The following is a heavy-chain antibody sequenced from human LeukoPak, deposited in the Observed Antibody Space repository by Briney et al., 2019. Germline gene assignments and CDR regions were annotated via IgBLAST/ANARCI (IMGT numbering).Heavy chain of an antibody. Sequence: PSETLSLTCTVSGGSISSYYWSWIRQPPEKGLEWIGYIYYSGSTNYNPSLESRVTISVDTSKNQFSLKLSSVTAAYTAVYYCASTYYDFWSGYSYGMDVWGQGTTVTVSS. CDR1: GGSISSYY. CDR2: IYYSGST. J-gene: IGHJ6*02. CDR3: ASTYYDFWSGYSYGMDV. D-gene: IGHD3-3*01. V-gene: IGHV4-59*01.